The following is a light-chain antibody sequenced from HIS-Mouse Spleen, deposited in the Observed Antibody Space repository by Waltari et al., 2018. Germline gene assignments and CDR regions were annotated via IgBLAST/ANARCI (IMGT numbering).Light chain of an antibody. CDR1: SLRSYY. CDR2: GKN. J-gene: IGLJ2*01. CDR3: NSRDSSGNHLV. V-gene: IGLV3-19*01. Sequence: SSELTQHPAVSVALGQTVRLTCQGDSLRSYYARWYQQKPGQAPVLVIYGKNNRPSGIPDRFSGSSSGNTASLTITGAQAEDEADYYCNSRDSSGNHLVFGGGTKLTVL.